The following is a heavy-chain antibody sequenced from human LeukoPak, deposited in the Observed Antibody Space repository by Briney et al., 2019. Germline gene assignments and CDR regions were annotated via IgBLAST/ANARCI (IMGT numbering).Heavy chain of an antibody. J-gene: IGHJ3*02. V-gene: IGHV4-34*01. Sequence: SETLSLTCAVYSGSLSGYYWSCIRDPPGKGLEWGGEINHSGSTNYNPSIKSRVTISVDTSKNKFSLKMSSVTVADTAVYYCVRPRIYYDILTGFPDAFDIWGQGTMVTVSS. CDR2: INHSGST. D-gene: IGHD3-9*01. CDR1: SGSLSGYY. CDR3: VRPRIYYDILTGFPDAFDI.